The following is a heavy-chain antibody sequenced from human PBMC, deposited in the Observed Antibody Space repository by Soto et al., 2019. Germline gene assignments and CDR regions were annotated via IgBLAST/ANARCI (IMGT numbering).Heavy chain of an antibody. CDR1: GFTFSTYT. Sequence: GSLRFSCAASGFTFSTYTMNWVRQAPEKGLEWVSSISSGSTYKYYADSVKGRFTVSRDNSKDTLYLQLSSLRVEVTVIYYCAKDSRSHPQGWFDPWGQGTLVTVSS. D-gene: IGHD2-15*01. CDR2: ISSGSTYK. V-gene: IGHV3-21*04. CDR3: AKDSRSHPQGWFDP. J-gene: IGHJ5*02.